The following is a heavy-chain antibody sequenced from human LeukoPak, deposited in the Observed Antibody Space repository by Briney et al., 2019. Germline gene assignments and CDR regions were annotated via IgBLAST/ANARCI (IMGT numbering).Heavy chain of an antibody. Sequence: PSETLSLTCAVYGGSFSGYYWSWIRQPPGKGLEWIGSIYYSGSTYYNPSLKSRVTISVDTSKNQFSLKLSSVTAADTAVYYCVLRTVTSYSEGDYWGQGTLVTVSS. CDR2: IYYSGST. V-gene: IGHV4-34*01. J-gene: IGHJ4*02. CDR1: GGSFSGYY. CDR3: VLRTVTSYSEGDY. D-gene: IGHD4-17*01.